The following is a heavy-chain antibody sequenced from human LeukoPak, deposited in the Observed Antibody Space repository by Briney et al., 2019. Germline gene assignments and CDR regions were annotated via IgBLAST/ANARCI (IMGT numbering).Heavy chain of an antibody. D-gene: IGHD1-26*01. J-gene: IGHJ4*02. V-gene: IGHV4-59*08. Sequence: PSETLSLTCTVSGGPISSYYWSWIRQPPGKGLEWIGYIYYSGSTNYNPSLKSRVTISVDTSKNQFSLKLSSVTAADTAVYYCARQGIVGASNHFDYWGQGTLVTVSS. CDR3: ARQGIVGASNHFDY. CDR1: GGPISSYY. CDR2: IYYSGST.